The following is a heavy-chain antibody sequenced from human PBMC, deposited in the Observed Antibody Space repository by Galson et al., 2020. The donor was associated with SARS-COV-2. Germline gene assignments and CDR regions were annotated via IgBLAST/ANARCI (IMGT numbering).Heavy chain of an antibody. D-gene: IGHD6-13*01. CDR1: GFTFSSYA. CDR2: ISSNGGST. J-gene: IGHJ6*03. CDR3: VNAVIAAAGADYYYYMDV. V-gene: IGHV3-64D*06. Sequence: LVESLKISCSASGFTFSSYAMHWVRQAPGKGLEYVSAISSNGGSTYYADSAKGRFTISRDNSKNTLYLQMSSLRAEDTAVYYCVNAVIAAAGADYYYYMDVWGKGTTVTVSS.